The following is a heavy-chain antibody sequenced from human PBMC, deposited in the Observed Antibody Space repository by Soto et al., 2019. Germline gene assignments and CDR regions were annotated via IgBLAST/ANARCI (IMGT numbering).Heavy chain of an antibody. D-gene: IGHD2-15*01. J-gene: IGHJ4*02. V-gene: IGHV1-3*01. Sequence: VRQAPGQRLEWMGWINAGNGNTKYSQKFQGRVTITRDTSASTAYMELSSLRSEDTAVYYCARGPGGPDGPGDYWGQGTLVTVS. CDR3: ARGPGGPDGPGDY. CDR2: INAGNGNT.